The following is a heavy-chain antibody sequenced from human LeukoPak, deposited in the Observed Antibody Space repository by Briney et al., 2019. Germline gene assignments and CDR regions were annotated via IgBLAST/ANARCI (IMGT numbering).Heavy chain of an antibody. CDR2: INWNGGST. V-gene: IGHV3-20*04. CDR3: ARVAQKLERITVAGTSEWRANWYFDL. CDR1: GFTFSSYE. Sequence: GGSLRLSCAASGFTFSSYEMNWVRQAPGKGLEWVSGINWNGGSTGYADSVKGRFTISRDNAKNSLYLQMNSLRAADTAVYYCARVAQKLERITVAGTSEWRANWYFDLWGRGTLVTVSS. D-gene: IGHD6-19*01. J-gene: IGHJ2*01.